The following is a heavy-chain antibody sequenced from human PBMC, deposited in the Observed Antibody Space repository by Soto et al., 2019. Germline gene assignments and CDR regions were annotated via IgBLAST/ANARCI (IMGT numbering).Heavy chain of an antibody. V-gene: IGHV4-39*01. Sequence: QLQLQESGPGLVKPSETLSLTCTVSGVSITNTSYYWGWIRQPPGKGLEWIGTIYFSGSTFYNPSLKSRLTISVDTSKHQFSLRLSSVTAADTAVYYCARQGSYWGQGTLVAVSS. CDR2: IYFSGST. J-gene: IGHJ4*02. CDR3: ARQGSY. CDR1: GVSITNTSYY.